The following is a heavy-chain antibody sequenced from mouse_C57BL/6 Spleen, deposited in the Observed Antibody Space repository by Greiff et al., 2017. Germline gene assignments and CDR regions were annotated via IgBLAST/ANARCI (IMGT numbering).Heavy chain of an antibody. CDR2: INPSNGGT. D-gene: IGHD1-1*01. V-gene: IGHV1-53*01. CDR1: GYTFTSYW. Sequence: QVQLQQPGTELVKPGASVKLSCKASGYTFTSYWMPWVKQRPGQGLEWIGNINPSNGGTNYNEKFKSKATLTVDKSSSTAYMQLSSLTSEDAAVYYCARTPYYYGSSYDAMDDWGQGTSVTVSS. J-gene: IGHJ4*01. CDR3: ARTPYYYGSSYDAMDD.